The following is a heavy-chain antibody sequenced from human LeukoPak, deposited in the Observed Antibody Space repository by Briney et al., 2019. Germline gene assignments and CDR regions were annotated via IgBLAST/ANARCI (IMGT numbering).Heavy chain of an antibody. V-gene: IGHV4-30-4*08. J-gene: IGHJ5*02. D-gene: IGHD3-22*01. Sequence: SQTLSFTCTVSGGSISSGDYYWSWIRQPPGKGLEWIGYTYYSGSTYYNPSLKSRVTISVDTSKNQFSLKLSSVTAADTAVYYCARVRSSGYYYPNWFDPWGQGTLVTVSS. CDR2: TYYSGST. CDR3: ARVRSSGYYYPNWFDP. CDR1: GGSISSGDYY.